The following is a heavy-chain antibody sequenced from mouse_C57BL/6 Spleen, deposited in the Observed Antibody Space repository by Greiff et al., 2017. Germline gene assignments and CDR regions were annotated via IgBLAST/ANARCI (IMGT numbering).Heavy chain of an antibody. V-gene: IGHV14-4*01. Sequence: EVQLQQSGAELVRPGASVKLSCTASGFNFTGYYMPWVKQRPEQGLEWIGWIYPENGATEYAAKFKGKATMTVDTSSNTAYLQLSSLTSEDTAVYYCTTLHRNAMDSWGKGTSVTASS. J-gene: IGHJ4*01. D-gene: IGHD2-10*01. CDR2: IYPENGAT. CDR3: TTLHRNAMDS. CDR1: GFNFTGYY.